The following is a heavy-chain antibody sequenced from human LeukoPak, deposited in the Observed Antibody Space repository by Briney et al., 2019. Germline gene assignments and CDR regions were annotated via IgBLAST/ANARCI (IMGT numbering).Heavy chain of an antibody. J-gene: IGHJ5*02. Sequence: PGGSLRLSCAASGFPFSAYEMNWVRQAPGKGLEWVSYISTSGSSIYYADSVKGRFTISRDNAKNSLYPQMNSLRAEDTAVYYCARESVAGMGRWFDPWGQGTLVTVSS. D-gene: IGHD6-19*01. CDR2: ISTSGSSI. V-gene: IGHV3-48*03. CDR1: GFPFSAYE. CDR3: ARESVAGMGRWFDP.